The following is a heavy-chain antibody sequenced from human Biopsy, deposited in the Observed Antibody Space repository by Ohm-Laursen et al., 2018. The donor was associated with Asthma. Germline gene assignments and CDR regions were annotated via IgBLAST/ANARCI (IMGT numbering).Heavy chain of an antibody. Sequence: SVRLACAAAGFTVSRDHMFWVRQAPGKGLEWFSVIYSGGASHTADSVRGRFTISRDFSKNTLHLQMHSLRVEDTAVYYCARGDSSGWSHYYFDYWGQGPLVTVSS. D-gene: IGHD6-19*01. CDR3: ARGDSSGWSHYYFDY. V-gene: IGHV3-53*01. CDR1: GFTVSRDH. CDR2: IYSGGAS. J-gene: IGHJ4*02.